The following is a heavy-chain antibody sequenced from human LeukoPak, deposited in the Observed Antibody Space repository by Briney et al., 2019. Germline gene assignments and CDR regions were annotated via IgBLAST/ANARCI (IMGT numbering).Heavy chain of an antibody. D-gene: IGHD3-10*01. CDR2: ISSSSSYI. CDR1: GFTFSSYS. Sequence: GGSLRLSCAASGFTFSSYSMNWVRQAPGKGLEWVTSISSSSSYIYYADSVKGRFTISRDNAKNSLYLQMNSLRAEDTAVYYCARDGAAKSLPFFDYWGQGTLVSVSS. CDR3: ARDGAAKSLPFFDY. V-gene: IGHV3-21*01. J-gene: IGHJ4*02.